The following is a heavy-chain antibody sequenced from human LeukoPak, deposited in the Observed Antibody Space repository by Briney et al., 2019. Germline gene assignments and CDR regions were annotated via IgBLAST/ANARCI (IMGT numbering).Heavy chain of an antibody. Sequence: GGSLRLSCAASVFTFDEYAMHWVRQAPGKGLEWVSGISWNSVTIGYADSVKGRFTISRDNAKNSLYLQMNSLRAEDTALYYCVKDSDLDIVVTRSWFDPWGQGTLVTVSS. V-gene: IGHV3-9*01. CDR1: VFTFDEYA. D-gene: IGHD5-12*01. CDR2: ISWNSVTI. CDR3: VKDSDLDIVVTRSWFDP. J-gene: IGHJ5*02.